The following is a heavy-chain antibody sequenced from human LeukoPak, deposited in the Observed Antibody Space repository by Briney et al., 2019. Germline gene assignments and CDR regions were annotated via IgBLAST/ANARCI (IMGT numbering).Heavy chain of an antibody. Sequence: PGGSLRLSCAASGFTFSSYWMHWVRQAPGKGLVWVSRIKSDGSTTTYADSVKGRFTISRENAKNTLYLQMNSLRAGDTAVYYCARVVDTHFDYWGQGTLVTVSS. CDR3: ARVVDTHFDY. J-gene: IGHJ4*02. V-gene: IGHV3-74*01. CDR2: IKSDGSTT. CDR1: GFTFSSYW. D-gene: IGHD5-18*01.